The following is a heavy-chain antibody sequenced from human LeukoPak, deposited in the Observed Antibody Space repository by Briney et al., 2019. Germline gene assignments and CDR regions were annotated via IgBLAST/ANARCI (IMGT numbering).Heavy chain of an antibody. V-gene: IGHV3-30*04. Sequence: GGSLRLSCAASGFTFSSYAMHWVRQAPGKGLEWVAVISYDGSSKYYADSVKGRFTISRDNSKNTLYLQMNSLRAEDTAVYYCARDRSGIAARRAQPPDYWGQGTLVTVSS. J-gene: IGHJ4*02. CDR1: GFTFSSYA. CDR3: ARDRSGIAARRAQPPDY. D-gene: IGHD6-13*01. CDR2: ISYDGSSK.